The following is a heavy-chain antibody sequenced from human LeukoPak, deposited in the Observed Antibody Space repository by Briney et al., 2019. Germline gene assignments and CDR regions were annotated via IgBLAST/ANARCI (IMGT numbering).Heavy chain of an antibody. J-gene: IGHJ4*02. Sequence: PGGSLRLSCAVSGFSFTNSWMDWVRQAPGKGMEWVANIKQDGSEKHYADSVKGRFTISRDNAKNSLFLQMNGLRAEDTAVYYCSRRLDYWGQGALVTVSS. V-gene: IGHV3-7*01. CDR3: SRRLDY. CDR2: IKQDGSEK. CDR1: GFSFTNSW.